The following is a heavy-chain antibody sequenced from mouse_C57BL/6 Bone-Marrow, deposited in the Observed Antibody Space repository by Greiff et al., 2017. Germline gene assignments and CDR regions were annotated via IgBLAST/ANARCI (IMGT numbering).Heavy chain of an antibody. CDR1: GFTFSDYG. CDR3: AREYYYWSRDWYFDV. V-gene: IGHV5-17*01. Sequence: EVKLMESGGGLVKPGGSLKLSCAASGFTFSDYGMHWVRQAPEKGLAWVAYISSGSSTIYYAAPVKGRFPISRDNAKNTLFLQRTSRRSEETAMYYCAREYYYWSRDWYFDVWGTGTTVTVSS. D-gene: IGHD1-1*01. J-gene: IGHJ1*03. CDR2: ISSGSSTI.